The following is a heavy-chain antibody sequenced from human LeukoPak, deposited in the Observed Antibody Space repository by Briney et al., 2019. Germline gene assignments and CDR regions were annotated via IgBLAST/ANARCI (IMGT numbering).Heavy chain of an antibody. CDR1: GFTFSSYA. CDR3: ARGWYYYDSSGYYGYFDY. J-gene: IGHJ4*02. CDR2: ISSNGGST. V-gene: IGHV3-64*01. Sequence: GGSLRLSCAASGFTFSSYAMHWVRQAPGKGLEYVSAISSNGGSTYYANSVKGRFTISRDNSKNTLYLQMGSLRAEDMAVYYCARGWYYYDSSGYYGYFDYWGQGTLVTVSS. D-gene: IGHD3-22*01.